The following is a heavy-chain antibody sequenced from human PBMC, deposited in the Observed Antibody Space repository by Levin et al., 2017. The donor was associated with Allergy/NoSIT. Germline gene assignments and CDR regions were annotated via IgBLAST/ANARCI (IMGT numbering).Heavy chain of an antibody. V-gene: IGHV4-59*01. J-gene: IGHJ4*02. Sequence: GSLRLSCTVSGGSISSYYWSWIRQPPGKGLEWIGYIYYSGSTNYNPSLKSRVTISVDTSKNQFSLKLSSVTAADTAVYYCARGFYCSSTSCYAGYFDYWGQGTLVTVSS. CDR1: GGSISSYY. D-gene: IGHD2-2*01. CDR2: IYYSGST. CDR3: ARGFYCSSTSCYAGYFDY.